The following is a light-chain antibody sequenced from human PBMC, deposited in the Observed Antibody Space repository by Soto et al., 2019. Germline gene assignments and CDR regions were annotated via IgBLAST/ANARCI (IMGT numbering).Light chain of an antibody. CDR1: QTIDRY. V-gene: IGKV1-9*01. Sequence: IQMTQSPSSLSASVGDTVTITCRASQTIDRYLNWFQQKSGQAPKLLIYAASTLQSGVPSRFSGSGSGTEFTLTISSLQPEDFATYYCQQLNSYPITFGQGTRLEIK. J-gene: IGKJ5*01. CDR3: QQLNSYPIT. CDR2: AAS.